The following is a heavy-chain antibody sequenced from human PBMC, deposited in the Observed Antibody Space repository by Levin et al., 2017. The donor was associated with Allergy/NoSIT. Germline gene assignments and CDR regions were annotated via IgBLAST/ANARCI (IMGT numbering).Heavy chain of an antibody. CDR2: INHSGST. V-gene: IGHV4-34*01. J-gene: IGHJ6*02. D-gene: IGHD3-22*01. CDR3: ARARSSGYPYYYYGMDV. Sequence: SQTLSLTCAVYGGSFSGYYWSWIRQPPGKGLEWIGEINHSGSTNYNPSLKSRVTISVDTSKNQFSLKLSSVTAADTAVYYCARARSSGYPYYYYGMDVWGQGTTVTVSS. CDR1: GGSFSGYY.